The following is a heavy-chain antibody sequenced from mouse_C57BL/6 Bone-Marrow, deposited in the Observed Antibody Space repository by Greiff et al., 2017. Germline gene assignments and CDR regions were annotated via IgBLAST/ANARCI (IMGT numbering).Heavy chain of an antibody. D-gene: IGHD1-1*01. CDR1: GYTFTSHW. Sequence: VKLVESGPELVRPGASVKISCKAPGYTFTSHWMQWVRQRPGQGLEWIGEIFPGSGSTSYNEKFKGKATLTVDTSSSTAYMQLSSLTSEDSAVYFCARSSTTVVAPYWYFDVWGTGTTVTVSS. CDR2: IFPGSGST. V-gene: IGHV1-56*01. J-gene: IGHJ1*03. CDR3: ARSSTTVVAPYWYFDV.